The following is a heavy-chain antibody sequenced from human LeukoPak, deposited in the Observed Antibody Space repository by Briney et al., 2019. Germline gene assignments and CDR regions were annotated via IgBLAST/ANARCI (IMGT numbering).Heavy chain of an antibody. D-gene: IGHD5-12*01. V-gene: IGHV4-59*08. Sequence: SETLSLTCAVSGGSINNYYWSWIRQPPGKGLEWIAYIYETGHTGYNPSLKTRVTISLDTSKNQFSLKLNSVTAADTAVYYCARHFLRGGFDSWGQGTLVAVSS. CDR3: ARHFLRGGFDS. J-gene: IGHJ4*02. CDR1: GGSINNYY. CDR2: IYETGHT.